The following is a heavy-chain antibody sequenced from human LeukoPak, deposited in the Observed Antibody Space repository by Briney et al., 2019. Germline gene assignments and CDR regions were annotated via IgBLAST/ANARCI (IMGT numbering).Heavy chain of an antibody. D-gene: IGHD2-15*01. Sequence: ASVEVSCRASGYTFTGYYMHWVRQAPGQGLEWMGWINPNSGGTNYAQKFQGRVTMTRDTSISTAYMELSRLGSDDTAVYYCARVDPVIYCSGGSCYGDYWGQGTLVTVSS. CDR3: ARVDPVIYCSGGSCYGDY. CDR2: INPNSGGT. V-gene: IGHV1-2*02. CDR1: GYTFTGYY. J-gene: IGHJ4*02.